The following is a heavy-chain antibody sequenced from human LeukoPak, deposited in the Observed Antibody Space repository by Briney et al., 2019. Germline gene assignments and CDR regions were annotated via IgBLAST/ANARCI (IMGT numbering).Heavy chain of an antibody. CDR1: GGSISSYY. Sequence: PSETLSLTCTVSGGSISSYYWSWIRQPPGKGLEWIGYIYYSGSTNYNPSLKSRVTISVDTSKNQFSLKLSSVTAADTAVYYCARAGYSSGPGPHFNDYWGQGTLVTVSS. D-gene: IGHD6-19*01. CDR2: IYYSGST. J-gene: IGHJ4*02. CDR3: ARAGYSSGPGPHFNDY. V-gene: IGHV4-59*01.